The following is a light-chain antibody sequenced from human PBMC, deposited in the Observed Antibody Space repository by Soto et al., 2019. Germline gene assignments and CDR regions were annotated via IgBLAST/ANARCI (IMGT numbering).Light chain of an antibody. Sequence: QSVLTQPPSASGTPGQRVTISCSGGSSNIGTNAVNWYQQLPGTAPKLLIYNNNQRPSGVPDRFSGYKSGTSASLAISGLQSEDEADYYCAAWDDSLTGYGFGTGTKLTVL. CDR1: SSNIGTNA. J-gene: IGLJ1*01. V-gene: IGLV1-44*01. CDR2: NNN. CDR3: AAWDDSLTGYG.